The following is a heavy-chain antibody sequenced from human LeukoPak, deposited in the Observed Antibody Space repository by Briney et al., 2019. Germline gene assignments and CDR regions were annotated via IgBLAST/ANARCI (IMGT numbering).Heavy chain of an antibody. CDR1: GYTFTGYY. CDR3: ARVGLVPAALIDDY. V-gene: IGHV1-2*02. CDR2: INPDSGGT. D-gene: IGHD2-2*01. Sequence: ASVKVSCKASGYTFTGYYMHWVRHAPGQGREWMGWINPDSGGTNYAQRFQGRVTMTRDTSISTAYMELSRLRSDDTAVYYCARVGLVPAALIDDYWGQGTLVTVSS. J-gene: IGHJ4*02.